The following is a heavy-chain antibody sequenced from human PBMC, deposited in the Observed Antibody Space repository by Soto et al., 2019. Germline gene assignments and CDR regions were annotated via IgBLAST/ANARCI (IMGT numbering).Heavy chain of an antibody. J-gene: IGHJ6*02. V-gene: IGHV3-48*01. D-gene: IGHD2-2*01. CDR3: ARDYVGAYCSSTSCYSDYYYGMDV. CDR1: GFTFSSYS. CDR2: ISSSSTI. Sequence: PGGSLRLSCAASGFTFSSYSMNWVRQTPGKGLEWVSYISSSSTIYYADSVKGRFTISRDNAKNSLYLQMNSLRAEDTAVYYCARDYVGAYCSSTSCYSDYYYGMDVWGQGTTVTVSS.